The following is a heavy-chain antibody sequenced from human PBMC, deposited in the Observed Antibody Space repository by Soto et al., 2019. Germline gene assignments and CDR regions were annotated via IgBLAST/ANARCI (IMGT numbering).Heavy chain of an antibody. J-gene: IGHJ3*02. V-gene: IGHV4-38-2*01. CDR1: GYSISSGYY. CDR3: VLREGFGELLYAVDI. CDR2: IYHSGST. Sequence: SETLSLTCAVPGYSISSGYYWGWIRQPPGKGLEWIGSIYHSGSTYYNPSLKSRVTISVDTSKNQFSLKLSSVTAADTAVYYCVLREGFGELLYAVDIWGQGTMVTVSS. D-gene: IGHD3-10*01.